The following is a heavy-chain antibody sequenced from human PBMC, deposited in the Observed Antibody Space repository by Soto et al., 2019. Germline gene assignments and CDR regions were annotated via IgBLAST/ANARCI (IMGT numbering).Heavy chain of an antibody. CDR3: ARDGGVQARFDP. D-gene: IGHD2-8*02. CDR1: VYSFTSYG. CDR2: ISAYNGNT. V-gene: IGHV1-18*01. Sequence: QVQLVQSGAEVKKPGASVKVSGKASVYSFTSYGISWVRQAPGQGLGGMGGISAYNGNTNYAQKLQGRVTMTTDTSTSTAYMDLRSLRSDDTAVYYCARDGGVQARFDPWGQGTLVTVSS. J-gene: IGHJ5*02.